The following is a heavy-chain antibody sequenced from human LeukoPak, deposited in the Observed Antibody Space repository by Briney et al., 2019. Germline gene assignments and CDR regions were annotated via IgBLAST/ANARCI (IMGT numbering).Heavy chain of an antibody. J-gene: IGHJ4*02. Sequence: GGSLRLSCAASGFTFSSYSMNWVRQAPGKGLEWVSYISSSSSTIYYADSVRGRFTISRDNSMNTLYLQMNSLRAEDTAVYYCAKVRWGSDNALDSWGQGTLVTGSS. CDR1: GFTFSSYS. CDR3: AKVRWGSDNALDS. V-gene: IGHV3-48*01. CDR2: ISSSSSTI. D-gene: IGHD3-16*01.